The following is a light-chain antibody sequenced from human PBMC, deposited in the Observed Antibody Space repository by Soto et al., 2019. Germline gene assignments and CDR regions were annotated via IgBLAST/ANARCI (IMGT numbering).Light chain of an antibody. Sequence: QSALTQTRSVSGSPGQSVTISCTGTSSDVGGYNYVSWYQQHPGKAPKLMIYDVSKRPSGVPDRFSGSKSGNTASLTISGLQAEDEADYYCGSYAGSYTFVVFGGGTKLTVL. V-gene: IGLV2-11*01. CDR3: GSYAGSYTFVV. CDR2: DVS. J-gene: IGLJ2*01. CDR1: SSDVGGYNY.